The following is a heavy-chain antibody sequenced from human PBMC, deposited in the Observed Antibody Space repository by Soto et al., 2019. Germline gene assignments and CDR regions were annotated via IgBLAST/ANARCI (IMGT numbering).Heavy chain of an antibody. CDR1: GFTFSSYG. CDR2: IWYDGSNK. V-gene: IGHV3-33*01. CDR3: ARDENDYDFWSGYYTSARSGPELDY. J-gene: IGHJ4*02. Sequence: WGSLRLSCAASGFTFSSYGMHWVRQAPGKGLEWVAVIWYDGSNKYYADSVKGRFTISRDNSKNTLYLQMNSLRAEDTAVYYCARDENDYDFWSGYYTSARSGPELDYWGQGTLVTVSS. D-gene: IGHD3-3*01.